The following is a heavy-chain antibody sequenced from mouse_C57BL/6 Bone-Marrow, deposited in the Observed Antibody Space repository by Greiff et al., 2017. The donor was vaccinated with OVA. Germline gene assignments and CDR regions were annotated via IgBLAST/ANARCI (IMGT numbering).Heavy chain of an antibody. CDR1: GYTFTDYY. CDR3: ARRGAY. V-gene: IGHV1-26*01. Sequence: EVQLQQSGPELVKPGASVKISCKASGYTFTDYYMNWVKQSHGKSLEWIGDINPNNGGTSYNQKFKGKATLTVDKSSSTAYMELRSLTSEDSAVYYCARRGAYWGQGTLVTGSA. CDR2: INPNNGGT. J-gene: IGHJ3*01.